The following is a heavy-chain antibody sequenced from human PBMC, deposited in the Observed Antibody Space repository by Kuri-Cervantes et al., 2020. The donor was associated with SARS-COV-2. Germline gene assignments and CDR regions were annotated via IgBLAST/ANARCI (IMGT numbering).Heavy chain of an antibody. CDR2: ISDWSLNI. J-gene: IGHJ6*03. V-gene: IGHV3-48*01. Sequence: GESLKISCAASGFTFRSSHMNWVRQAPGKGLEWISSISDWSLNIYYADSVKGRFNISRDNAKSSLFLQMNSLRVEDTAVYYCTRDRRRYSGDTSHFYMDVWGTGTTVTVS. D-gene: IGHD5-12*01. CDR1: GFTFRSSH. CDR3: TRDRRRYSGDTSHFYMDV.